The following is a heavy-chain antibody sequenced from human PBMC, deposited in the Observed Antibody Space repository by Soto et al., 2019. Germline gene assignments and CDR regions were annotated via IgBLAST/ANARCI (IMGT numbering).Heavy chain of an antibody. CDR1: GGSISSSSYY. D-gene: IGHD3-22*01. J-gene: IGHJ6*02. CDR3: ARPDQAGDSSGYYYVNPRNYYYYYGMDV. CDR2: IYYSGST. Sequence: LSLTCTVSGGSISSSSYYWGWIRQPPGKGLEWIGSIYYSGSTYYNPSLKSRVTISVDTSKNQFSLKLSSVTAADTAVYYCARPDQAGDSSGYYYVNPRNYYYYYGMDVWGQGTTVTVSS. V-gene: IGHV4-39*01.